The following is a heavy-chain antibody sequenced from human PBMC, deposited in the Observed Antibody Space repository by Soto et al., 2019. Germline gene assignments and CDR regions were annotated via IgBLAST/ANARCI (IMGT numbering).Heavy chain of an antibody. CDR2: IYHSGNT. J-gene: IGHJ4*02. Sequence: SETLSLTCAVSGYSITNGYYWGWIRQPPGKGLEWIGSIYHSGNTYYNPSLKSRVTLSIDTSKNQFSLKLRSVTAADTAMYYCARVKLAGRGSFHDWGQGTLVT. CDR1: GYSITNGYY. CDR3: ARVKLAGRGSFHD. V-gene: IGHV4-38-2*01. D-gene: IGHD3-3*02.